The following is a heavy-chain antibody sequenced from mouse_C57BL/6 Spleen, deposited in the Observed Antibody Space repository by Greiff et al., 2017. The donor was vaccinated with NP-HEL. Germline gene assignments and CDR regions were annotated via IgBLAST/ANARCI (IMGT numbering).Heavy chain of an antibody. CDR1: GYAFSSSW. V-gene: IGHV1-82*01. Sequence: VMLVESGPELVKPGASVKISCKASGYAFSSSWMNWVKQRPGKGLEWIGRIYPGDGDTNYNGKFKGKATLTADKSSSTAYMQLSSLTSEDSAVYCCAREGNDYAMDYWGQGTSVTVSS. CDR3: AREGNDYAMDY. J-gene: IGHJ4*01. CDR2: IYPGDGDT.